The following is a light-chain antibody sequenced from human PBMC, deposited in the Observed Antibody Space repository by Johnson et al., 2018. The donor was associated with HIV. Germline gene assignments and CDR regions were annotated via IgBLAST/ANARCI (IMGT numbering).Light chain of an antibody. V-gene: IGLV1-51*01. CDR2: DNN. Sequence: QSVLTQPPSVSAAPGQKVTISCSGSSSNIGNNYVSWYQQLPGTAPKLLIYDNNKRPSGIPDRFSGSKSGTSDTLGITGLQTGDEADYYCETWDTSLSAGGVFGTGTKVTVL. CDR1: SSNIGNNY. J-gene: IGLJ1*01. CDR3: ETWDTSLSAGGV.